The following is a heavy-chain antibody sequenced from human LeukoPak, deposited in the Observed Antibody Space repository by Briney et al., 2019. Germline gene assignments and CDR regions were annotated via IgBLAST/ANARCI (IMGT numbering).Heavy chain of an antibody. CDR1: GYTFTGYY. CDR2: INSNSGGT. J-gene: IGHJ4*02. V-gene: IGHV1-2*02. D-gene: IGHD5-12*01. Sequence: GASVKVSCKASGYTFTGYYMHWVRQAPGQGLEWMGWINSNSGGTNYAQKFQGRVTMTRDTSISTAYMELSRLRSDDTAVYYCAREEYSGYDFLFDYWGQGTLVTVSS. CDR3: AREEYSGYDFLFDY.